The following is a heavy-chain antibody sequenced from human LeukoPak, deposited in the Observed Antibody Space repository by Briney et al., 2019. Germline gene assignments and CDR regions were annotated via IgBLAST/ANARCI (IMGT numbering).Heavy chain of an antibody. Sequence: AASVNVSCKASGGTFSSYAISWVRQAPGQGLEWMGGIIPIFGTANYAQKFQGRVTITADKSTSTAYMELSSLRSEDTAVYYCARDGLYDTPPVWGKGTTVTVSS. V-gene: IGHV1-69*06. D-gene: IGHD3-9*01. J-gene: IGHJ6*04. CDR3: ARDGLYDTPPV. CDR1: GGTFSSYA. CDR2: IIPIFGTA.